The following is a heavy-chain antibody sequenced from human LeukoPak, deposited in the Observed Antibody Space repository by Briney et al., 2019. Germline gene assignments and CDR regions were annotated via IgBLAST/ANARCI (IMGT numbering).Heavy chain of an antibody. V-gene: IGHV4-30-4*08. CDR2: IYYSGST. CDR3: ARDGEVGATSSFDY. J-gene: IGHJ4*02. Sequence: SQTLSLTCTVSGGSISSGDYYWSWIRQPPGKGLEWIGYIYYSGSTYYNPSLKSRVTISVDTSKNQFSLKLSSVTAADTAVYYCARDGEVGATSSFDYWGQGTLVTVSS. D-gene: IGHD1-26*01. CDR1: GGSISSGDYY.